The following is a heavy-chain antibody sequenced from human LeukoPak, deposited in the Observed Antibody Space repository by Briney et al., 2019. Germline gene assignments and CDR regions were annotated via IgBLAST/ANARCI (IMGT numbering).Heavy chain of an antibody. CDR1: GLTFSNFG. D-gene: IGHD2-2*01. CDR3: VQGVSCSRTTCYNLGWFEP. V-gene: IGHV3-30*02. CDR2: ISFDGSTT. Sequence: PGGSLRLSCAVSGLTFSNFGMHWVRQSPGKGLEWVAFISFDGSTTYYTDSVKGRFTISRDNSRSTLDLQMNSLRPDDAAVYHCVQGVSCSRTTCYNLGWFEPWGQGTLVTVSS. J-gene: IGHJ5*02.